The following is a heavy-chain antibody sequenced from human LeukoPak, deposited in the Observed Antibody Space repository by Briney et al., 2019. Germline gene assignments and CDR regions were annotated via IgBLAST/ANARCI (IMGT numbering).Heavy chain of an antibody. CDR2: IYYSGST. D-gene: IGHD3-22*01. V-gene: IGHV4-28*03. CDR3: ARGYYDSSGYSNPFDP. J-gene: IGHJ5*02. CDR1: GYSISSRNW. Sequence: SETLSLTCAVSGYSISSRNWWGWIRQPPGKGLEWIGYIYYSGSTNYNPSLKSRVTMSVDTSKNQFSLKLTSVTGADTAVYYCARGYYDSSGYSNPFDPWGQGTLVTVSS.